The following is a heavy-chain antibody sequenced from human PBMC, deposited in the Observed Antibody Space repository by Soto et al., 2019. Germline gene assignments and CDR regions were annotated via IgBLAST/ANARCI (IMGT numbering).Heavy chain of an antibody. J-gene: IGHJ5*02. Sequence: GGSLRLSCAASGFTFSSYAMSWVRQAPGKGLEWVSAISGSGISTYYADSVKGRFTISRDNSKNTLNLQMNSLRTEDTATYYCAKDCWFDPWGQGTLVTVSP. CDR1: GFTFSSYA. CDR3: AKDCWFDP. CDR2: ISGSGIST. V-gene: IGHV3-23*01.